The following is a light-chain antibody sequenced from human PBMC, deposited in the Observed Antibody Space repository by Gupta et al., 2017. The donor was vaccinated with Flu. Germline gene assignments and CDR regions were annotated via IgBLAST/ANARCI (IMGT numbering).Light chain of an antibody. V-gene: IGKV1-39*01. Sequence: DTQMTQSPSSLSASVGDKVTITCRASHNIGNYLSWYQQKPGKAPNLLISGASSLQSGVPSRCTGSGAGTDFTLIINSLQPEDFATYHCRHTYSTPWTFGQGTKVEI. CDR2: GAS. J-gene: IGKJ1*01. CDR1: HNIGNY. CDR3: RHTYSTPWT.